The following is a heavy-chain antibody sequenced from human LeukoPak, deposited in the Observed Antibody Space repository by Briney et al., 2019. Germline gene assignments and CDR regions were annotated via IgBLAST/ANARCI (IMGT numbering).Heavy chain of an antibody. D-gene: IGHD2-2*01. CDR1: GGPFSGYY. J-gene: IGHJ5*02. V-gene: IGHV4-34*01. CDR3: ARGGYCSSTSCYSNWFDP. Sequence: SETLSLTCAVYGGPFSGYYWSWIRQPPGKGLEWIGEINHSGSTNYNPSLKSRVTISVDTSKNQFSLKLSSVTAADTAVYYCARGGYCSSTSCYSNWFDPWGQGTLVTVSS. CDR2: INHSGST.